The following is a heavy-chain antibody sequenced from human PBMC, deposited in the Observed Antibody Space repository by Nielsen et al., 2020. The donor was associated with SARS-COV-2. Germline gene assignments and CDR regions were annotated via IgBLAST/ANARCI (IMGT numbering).Heavy chain of an antibody. Sequence: GGSLRLSCAASGFTFSNAWMSWVRQAPGKGLEWVGRIKSKTDGGTTDYAAPVKGRFTISRDDSKNTLYLQMNSLKTEDTAVYYCTTVITMVRGVTDYWGQGTLVTVSS. CDR2: IKSKTDGGTT. CDR1: GFTFSNAW. D-gene: IGHD3-10*01. CDR3: TTVITMVRGVTDY. V-gene: IGHV3-15*01. J-gene: IGHJ4*02.